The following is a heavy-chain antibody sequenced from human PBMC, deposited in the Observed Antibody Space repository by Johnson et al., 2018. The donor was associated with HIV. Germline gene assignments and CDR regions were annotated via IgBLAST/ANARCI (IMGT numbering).Heavy chain of an antibody. CDR2: ISGSGGST. CDR3: ARDYYDSSGYYSPGGEAFDI. Sequence: VQLVESGGGLVQPGGSLRLSCAASGFTFSSYAMSWVRQAPGKGLEWVSAISGSGGSTYYADSVKGRFTISRDNSKNSLYLQMNSLRAEDTALYYCARDYYDSSGYYSPGGEAFDIWGQGTMVTVSS. CDR1: GFTFSSYA. J-gene: IGHJ3*02. V-gene: IGHV3-23*04. D-gene: IGHD3-22*01.